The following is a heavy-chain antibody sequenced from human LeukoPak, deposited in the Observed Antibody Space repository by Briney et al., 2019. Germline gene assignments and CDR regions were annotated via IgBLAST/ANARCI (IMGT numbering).Heavy chain of an antibody. CDR1: GFTFSSYA. J-gene: IGHJ4*02. CDR2: ISGSGGST. D-gene: IGHD4/OR15-4a*01. CDR3: ANGPVLANFDY. V-gene: IGHV3-23*01. Sequence: GGSLRLSCAASGFTFSSYAMSWVRQAPGKGLEWVSAISGSGGSTYCADSVKGRFTISRDNSKNTLYLQMNSLRAEDTAVYYCANGPVLANFDYWGQGTLVTVSS.